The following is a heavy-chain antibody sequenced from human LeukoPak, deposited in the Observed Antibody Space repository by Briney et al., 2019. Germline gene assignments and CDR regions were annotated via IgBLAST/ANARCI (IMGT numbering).Heavy chain of an antibody. J-gene: IGHJ4*02. CDR1: GGSISTDF. Sequence: SETLSLTCTVSGGSISTDFWSWIRQPPGKGLEWIGYIYYTGSTNYNPSLKSRVTISVDTSKNQFSLILTSVTAADTAVYHCARVRSGYSYGPFDYWGQGTLVTVSS. CDR3: ARVRSGYSYGPFDY. V-gene: IGHV4-59*01. D-gene: IGHD5-18*01. CDR2: IYYTGST.